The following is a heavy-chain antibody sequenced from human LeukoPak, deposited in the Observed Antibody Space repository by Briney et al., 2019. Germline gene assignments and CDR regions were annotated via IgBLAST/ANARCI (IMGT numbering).Heavy chain of an antibody. CDR2: IYTSGST. CDR3: ARGTLGVAVAGFDY. CDR1: GGSISSYY. Sequence: SETLSLTCTVSGGSISSYYWSWIRQPAGKGLEWIGRIYTSGSTNYNPSLKSRVTMSVDTSKNQFSLRLSSVTAADTAVYYCARGTLGVAVAGFDYWGQGTMVTVSS. D-gene: IGHD6-19*01. J-gene: IGHJ4*02. V-gene: IGHV4-4*07.